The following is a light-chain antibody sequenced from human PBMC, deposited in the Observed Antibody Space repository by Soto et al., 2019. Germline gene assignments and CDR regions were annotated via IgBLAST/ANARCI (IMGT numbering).Light chain of an antibody. CDR1: SSDVGRYKL. V-gene: IGLV2-14*03. Sequence: QSALTQPASVSGSPGQSITISCTGTSSDVGRYKLVSWYQQHPGKAPKLMIYDVTNRPSGVSNRFSGSKSGNTASLTISGLQAEDEADYYCSSYTPSTTLIFCGGTKLTVL. CDR3: SSYTPSTTLI. J-gene: IGLJ2*01. CDR2: DVT.